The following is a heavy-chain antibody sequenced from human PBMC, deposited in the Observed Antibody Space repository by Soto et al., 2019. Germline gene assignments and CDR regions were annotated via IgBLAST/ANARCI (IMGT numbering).Heavy chain of an antibody. V-gene: IGHV3-15*01. Sequence: EVQVVESGGDLVEPGGSLRLSCVTSGFMFSSAWMSWVRQAPGKGLEWVARIKSTKDGGARDYAAPVNGRFSLSRDDSKSTVYLQMNSLRFENTALYYCVEGWHGFWGQGTLVTVSS. CDR3: VEGWHGF. J-gene: IGHJ4*02. CDR2: IKSTKDGGAR. CDR1: GFMFSSAW. D-gene: IGHD5-12*01.